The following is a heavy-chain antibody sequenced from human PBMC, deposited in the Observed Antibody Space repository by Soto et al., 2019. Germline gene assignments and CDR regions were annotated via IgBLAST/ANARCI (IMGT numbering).Heavy chain of an antibody. CDR2: ISMNSGSI. CDR3: AKAATGPPGWFDP. D-gene: IGHD1-1*01. V-gene: IGHV3-9*01. J-gene: IGHJ5*02. CDR1: GFTFDDYA. Sequence: GGSLRLSCAASGFTFDDYAMHWVRQAPGKGLEWVSGISMNSGSIGYADSVKGRFTISRDNAKNSLYLQMNSLRAEDTALYYCAKAATGPPGWFDPWGQGTLVTVSS.